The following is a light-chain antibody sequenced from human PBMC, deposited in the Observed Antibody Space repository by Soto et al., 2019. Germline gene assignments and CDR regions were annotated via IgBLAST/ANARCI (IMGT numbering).Light chain of an antibody. CDR3: QQYYSYPRT. CDR2: TAS. V-gene: IGKV1-8*01. CDR1: QGLSSY. J-gene: IGKJ4*01. Sequence: IQMTQSPSSLSASTGDRVTITCRASQGLSSYLAWYQQKPGKAPKLLIYTASTLQSGVPSRFSGSGSGTEFTLTISCLQPEDFATYYCQQYYSYPRTFGGGTKVEIK.